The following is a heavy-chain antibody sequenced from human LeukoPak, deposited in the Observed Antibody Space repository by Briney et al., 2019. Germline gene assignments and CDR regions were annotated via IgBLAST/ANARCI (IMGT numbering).Heavy chain of an antibody. CDR2: IIPIFGTA. D-gene: IGHD6-19*01. CDR1: GGTFSSYA. CDR3: ARDLIRDSSGWGYFDY. J-gene: IGHJ4*02. Sequence: ASVKVSCKASGGTFSSYAISWVRQAPGQGLEWMGGIIPIFGTANYAQKFQGRVTITADKSTSTAYMELSSLRSEDTAVYYCARDLIRDSSGWGYFDYWGQGTLVTVPS. V-gene: IGHV1-69*06.